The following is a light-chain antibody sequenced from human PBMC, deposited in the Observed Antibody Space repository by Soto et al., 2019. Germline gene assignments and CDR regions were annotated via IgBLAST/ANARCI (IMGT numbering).Light chain of an antibody. CDR1: RSDIGDSNF. Sequence: ALTQPPSASGSPGRSVTISCTGTRSDIGDSNFVSWYQQHPGEAPKLLIFEINRRPSGVPGRFSGSKSGNTASLTVSGLLAEDEADYYCGSYAGNTNFVFGTGTKVTVL. CDR3: GSYAGNTNFV. J-gene: IGLJ1*01. V-gene: IGLV2-8*01. CDR2: EIN.